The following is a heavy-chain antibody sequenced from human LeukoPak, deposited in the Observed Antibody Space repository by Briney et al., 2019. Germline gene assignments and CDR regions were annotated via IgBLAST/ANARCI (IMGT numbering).Heavy chain of an antibody. Sequence: PGGSLRLSCAASGFTFDDYAMHWVRQAPGKGLEWVSSISWNSGTIGYADSVKGRFTISRDNAKNSLYLQMNSLTAEDTAFYYCAKDNRRHYTSGPNPDSLHWGQGALVTVSS. D-gene: IGHD6-25*01. CDR1: GFTFDDYA. J-gene: IGHJ4*02. V-gene: IGHV3-9*01. CDR3: AKDNRRHYTSGPNPDSLH. CDR2: ISWNSGTI.